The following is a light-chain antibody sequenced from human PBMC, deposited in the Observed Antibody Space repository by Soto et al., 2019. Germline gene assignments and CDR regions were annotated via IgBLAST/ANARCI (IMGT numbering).Light chain of an antibody. J-gene: IGLJ2*01. CDR1: STNVGGYNY. CDR3: SSYTSSSTLEV. V-gene: IGLV2-14*01. CDR2: DVS. Sequence: QFALTQPASVSGSPGQSITISCTGTSTNVGGYNYVSWYQQHPGKAPKLMIYDVSNRPSGVSNRFSGSKSGNTASLTISGLQAEDEADYYCSSYTSSSTLEVFGGGTKLTAL.